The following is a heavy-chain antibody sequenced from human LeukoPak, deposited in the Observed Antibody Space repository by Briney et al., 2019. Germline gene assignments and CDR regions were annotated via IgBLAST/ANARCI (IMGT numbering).Heavy chain of an antibody. CDR1: GGTFSSYA. CDR3: ARGRVVAATLDYYYYGMDV. CDR2: IIPILGIA. V-gene: IGHV1-69*04. D-gene: IGHD2-15*01. Sequence: SVKVFCKASGGTFSSYAISWVRQAPGQGLEWMGRIIPILGIANYAQKFQGRVTITADKSTSTAYMELSSLRSEDTAVYYCARGRVVAATLDYYYYGMDVWGQGTTVTVSS. J-gene: IGHJ6*02.